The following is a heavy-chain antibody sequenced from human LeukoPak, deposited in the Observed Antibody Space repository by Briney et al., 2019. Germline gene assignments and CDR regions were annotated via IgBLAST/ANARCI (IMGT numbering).Heavy chain of an antibody. CDR3: ARHGGQYYFDY. D-gene: IGHD3-16*01. CDR2: IYYSGST. CDR1: GGSISSYY. J-gene: IGHJ4*02. Sequence: PSETLSLTCTVSGGSISSYYWSWIRQPPGKGLEWIGYIYYSGSTNYNPSLKSRVTISVDTSKNQFSLKLSSVTAADTVVYYCARHGGQYYFDYWGQGTLVTVSS. V-gene: IGHV4-59*08.